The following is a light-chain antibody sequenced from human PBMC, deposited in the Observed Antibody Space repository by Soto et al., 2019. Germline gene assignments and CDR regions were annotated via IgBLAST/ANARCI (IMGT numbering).Light chain of an antibody. CDR3: AAWDDSAFGVV. Sequence: QSVLTQPPSGSGAPGQRVTISCSGSSSNIGSHIVNWYQQVPGTAPKLLIYTNNQRPSGVPDRFSGSKSGTSASLAISGLQSEDEADYYCAAWDDSAFGVVFGGGTELTVL. V-gene: IGLV1-44*01. CDR2: TNN. CDR1: SSNIGSHI. J-gene: IGLJ2*01.